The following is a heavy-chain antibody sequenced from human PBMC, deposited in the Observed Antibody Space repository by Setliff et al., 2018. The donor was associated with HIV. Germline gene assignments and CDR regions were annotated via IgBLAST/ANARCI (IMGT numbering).Heavy chain of an antibody. Sequence: PSETLSLTCTVSGASISSGSFFCSWIRQPAGKGLEWIGRIYTSGITNYNPSLKSRVIISVDTSKNQFSLKLSSVTAADPAVYYCVTMTANWFDPWGQGTLVTVSS. V-gene: IGHV4-61*02. CDR1: GASISSGSFF. CDR3: VTMTANWFDP. CDR2: IYTSGIT. D-gene: IGHD2-21*02. J-gene: IGHJ5*02.